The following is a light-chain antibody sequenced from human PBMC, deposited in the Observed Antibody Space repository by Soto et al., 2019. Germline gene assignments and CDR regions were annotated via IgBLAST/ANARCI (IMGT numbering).Light chain of an antibody. CDR2: DVN. J-gene: IGLJ2*01. CDR1: SSDVGGYNY. V-gene: IGLV2-11*01. Sequence: QSALTQPRSVSGSPGQSVTISCTGTSSDVGGYNYVSWYQQHPGKAPKFIIYDVNKRPSGVPDRFSGSKSGTTASLTISGLQAHDEADYYCCSYAGSYTMLFGGGTKLTVL. CDR3: CSYAGSYTML.